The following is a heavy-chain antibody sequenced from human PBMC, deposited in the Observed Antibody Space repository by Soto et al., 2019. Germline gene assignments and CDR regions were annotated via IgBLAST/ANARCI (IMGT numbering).Heavy chain of an antibody. D-gene: IGHD3-16*02. V-gene: IGHV1-3*01. CDR2: INVGDDKP. J-gene: IGHJ4*02. CDR1: GKSFDNFA. Sequence: QVPLVQSGAEVKKPGASVRLSCKVSGKSFDNFAVHWVRQTPGQRPEWMGRINVGDDKPKYSEKFQGRVIVSYDTAATTAYMELRALSSEDTAVYYCASAKYDYIWGSYHPFDQWAQGAQVTVAS. CDR3: ASAKYDYIWGSYHPFDQ.